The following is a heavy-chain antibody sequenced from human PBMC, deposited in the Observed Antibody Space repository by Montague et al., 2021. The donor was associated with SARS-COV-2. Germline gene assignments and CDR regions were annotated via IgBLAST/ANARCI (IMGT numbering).Heavy chain of an antibody. Sequence: SETLSLTCTVSDGSVISTYPHWHWVRQSPGRGLEWIGGYLFHIDTADYTASLRSRVTMSVDTSKNQFSLKLTSVTAVDTAVYYCTRGIDSYKTGYWGQGIQVTVSS. CDR2: LFHIDTA. CDR1: DGSVISTYPH. CDR3: TRGIDSYKTGY. J-gene: IGHJ4*02. D-gene: IGHD6-13*01. V-gene: IGHV4-61*01.